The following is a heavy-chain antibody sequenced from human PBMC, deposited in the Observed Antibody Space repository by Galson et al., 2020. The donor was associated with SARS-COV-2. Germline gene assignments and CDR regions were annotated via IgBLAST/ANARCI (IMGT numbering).Heavy chain of an antibody. Sequence: SQTLSLTCTVSGGSISTRSYYWGWIRQPPGKGLEWNGSGSASGSTAHTPSPNSRVTISVDTSKNQFSLSLSSVTAADTAVYFCARRGEMVAWAYWGQGILVAVSS. J-gene: IGHJ4*02. CDR1: GGSISTRSYY. CDR2: GSASGST. CDR3: ARRGEMVAWAY. V-gene: IGHV4-39*01. D-gene: IGHD2-8*01.